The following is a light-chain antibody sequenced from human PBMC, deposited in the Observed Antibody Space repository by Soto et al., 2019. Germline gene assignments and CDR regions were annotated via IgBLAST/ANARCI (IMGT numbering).Light chain of an antibody. CDR1: QSVGSRY. CDR2: DGS. CDR3: QQYGSSPLT. Sequence: EIVLTQSPGTLSLSPGERATLSCRASQSVGSRYLAWYQQKPGQAPRLLIYDGSNRATGIPDRFSGSGSGTDFTLTISRLEPEDFAVYYCQQYGSSPLTFGGGTKVEI. J-gene: IGKJ4*01. V-gene: IGKV3-20*01.